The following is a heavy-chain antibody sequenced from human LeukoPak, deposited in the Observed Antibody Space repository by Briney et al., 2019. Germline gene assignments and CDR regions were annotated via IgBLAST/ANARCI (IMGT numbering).Heavy chain of an antibody. CDR3: ARDRGYSYGPPYYFDY. D-gene: IGHD5-18*01. V-gene: IGHV1-69*05. CDR2: IIPIFGTA. J-gene: IGHJ4*02. Sequence: SVKVSCKASGGTFSSYAISWVRQAPGQGLEWMGGIIPIFGTANYAQKFQGRVTITMDESTSTAYMELSSLRSEDTAVYYCARDRGYSYGPPYYFDYWGQGTLVTVSS. CDR1: GGTFSSYA.